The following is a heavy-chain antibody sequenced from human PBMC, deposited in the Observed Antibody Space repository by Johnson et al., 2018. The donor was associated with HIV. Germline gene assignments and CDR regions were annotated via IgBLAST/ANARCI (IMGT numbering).Heavy chain of an antibody. CDR2: ISSDGSNK. D-gene: IGHD6-6*01. CDR3: ARVRIIYSSSSHAFDI. V-gene: IGHV3-30-3*01. Sequence: VQLVESGGGVVQPGRSLRLSCAASGFTFSSYSMHWVRQAPGKGLEWVAVISSDGSNKYYADSVKGRFTISRDNSKNTLYLQMSSLRVEDTAVYCCARVRIIYSSSSHAFDIWGQGTMVTVSS. J-gene: IGHJ3*02. CDR1: GFTFSSYS.